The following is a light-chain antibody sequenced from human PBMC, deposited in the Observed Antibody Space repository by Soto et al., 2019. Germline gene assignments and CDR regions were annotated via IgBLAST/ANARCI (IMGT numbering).Light chain of an antibody. V-gene: IGKV3-20*01. CDR1: QSVSNNY. CDR2: VAS. Sequence: EIVLTQSPGTLFLCPGERAPLSCRASQSVSNNYLAWYQQKPGQAPRLLIYVASNRATGIPDRFSGSGSGTDFTLTISRLEPEDCAVYYCQQYGSSGTFGQGTKVDIK. J-gene: IGKJ1*01. CDR3: QQYGSSGT.